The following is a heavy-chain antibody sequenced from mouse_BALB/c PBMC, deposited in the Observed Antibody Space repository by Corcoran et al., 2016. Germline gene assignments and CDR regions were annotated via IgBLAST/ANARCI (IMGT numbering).Heavy chain of an antibody. Sequence: EVLLQQSGPELVKPGASVKIPCKASGYTFTDYNMDWVKQSHGKSLEWIGDINPNNGGTIYNQKFKGKATLTVDKSSSTAYMELRILTSEYTAVYFGSRSGNYGLYYAMDDWCQGTSVTVSS. CDR1: GYTFTDYN. CDR3: SRSGNYGLYYAMDD. V-gene: IGHV1-18*01. D-gene: IGHD2-1*01. CDR2: INPNNGGT. J-gene: IGHJ4*01.